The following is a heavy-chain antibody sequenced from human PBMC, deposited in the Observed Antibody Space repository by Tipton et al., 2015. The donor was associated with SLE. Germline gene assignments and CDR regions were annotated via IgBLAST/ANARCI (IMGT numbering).Heavy chain of an antibody. CDR2: IGYDGTNR. D-gene: IGHD2-2*02. V-gene: IGHV3-30*01. Sequence: SLRLSCAASGFNFSAYALHWVRQAPGKGLEWVAVIGYDGTNRHYVDSVKGRFTISRDNSRNTLLLQMTSLRPEDTAVYFCARDGYTHTWYYLDSWGQGTLVTVSS. CDR1: GFNFSAYA. CDR3: ARDGYTHTWYYLDS. J-gene: IGHJ4*02.